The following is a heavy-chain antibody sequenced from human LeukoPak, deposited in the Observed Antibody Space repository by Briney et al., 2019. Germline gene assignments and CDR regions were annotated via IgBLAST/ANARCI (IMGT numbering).Heavy chain of an antibody. CDR3: AGSFDTSGYFYYFDY. CDR2: VSKSGGT. Sequence: SETLSLTCSVSGGSVSSNYWSWIRQPPGKGLEWIGYVSKSGGTNYNPSLKSRITISLDTSKNQFSLRLNSMTAADTAVYYCAGSFDTSGYFYYFDYWGQGTLVTVSS. J-gene: IGHJ4*02. D-gene: IGHD3-22*01. CDR1: GGSVSSNY. V-gene: IGHV4-59*02.